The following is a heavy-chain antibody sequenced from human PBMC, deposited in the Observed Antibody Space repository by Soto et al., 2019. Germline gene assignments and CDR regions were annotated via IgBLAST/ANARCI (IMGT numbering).Heavy chain of an antibody. J-gene: IGHJ4*02. CDR3: ARVVPAATYYFDY. V-gene: IGHV4-34*01. CDR2: INHSGST. Sequence: PSETLSLTCAVYGGSFSGYYWSWIRQPPGKGLEWIGEINHSGSTNYNPSLKSRVTISVDTSKNQFSLKLSSVTAADTAVYYWARVVPAATYYFDYWGQGTLVTVSS. D-gene: IGHD2-2*01. CDR1: GGSFSGYY.